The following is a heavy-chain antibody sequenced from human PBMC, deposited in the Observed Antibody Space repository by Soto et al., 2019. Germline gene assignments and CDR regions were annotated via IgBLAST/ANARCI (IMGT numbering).Heavy chain of an antibody. CDR3: AKSGYYYGSGTPSYFDY. Sequence: GGSLRLSCAASGFTFSNYAMSWVRQAPGKGLEWVSGVSGNGGNTYFADSVKGRFTISRDNSKDTLYLQMNSLRAEDTALYYCAKSGYYYGSGTPSYFDYWGQGTLVTVSS. CDR1: GFTFSNYA. CDR2: VSGNGGNT. D-gene: IGHD3-10*01. V-gene: IGHV3-23*01. J-gene: IGHJ4*02.